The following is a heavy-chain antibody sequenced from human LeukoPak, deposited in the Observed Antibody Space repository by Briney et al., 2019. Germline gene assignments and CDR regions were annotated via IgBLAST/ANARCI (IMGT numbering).Heavy chain of an antibody. CDR1: GYTFTTYY. Sequence: ASVKVSCKASGYTFTTYYMHWVRQAPGQGLEWMGIIYPSSGSTTSAQKFQGRVTMTRDRSTSTVYMELSSLTSEDTAVYYCARDIVVVPVAKGFDYWGQGKLVTVSS. J-gene: IGHJ4*02. V-gene: IGHV1-46*01. D-gene: IGHD2-2*01. CDR2: IYPSSGST. CDR3: ARDIVVVPVAKGFDY.